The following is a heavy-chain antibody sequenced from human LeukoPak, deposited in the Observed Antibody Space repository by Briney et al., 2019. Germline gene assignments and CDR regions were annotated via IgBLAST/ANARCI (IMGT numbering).Heavy chain of an antibody. D-gene: IGHD6-13*01. CDR1: GFTFSTYV. V-gene: IGHV3-23*01. CDR3: AKYQNAAAGKLFDY. J-gene: IGHJ4*02. CDR2: ITGSGDTI. Sequence: GGSLRLSCAASGFTFSTYVMSWVRQAPGKGLEWVSVITGSGDTIYYADSVKGRFTISRDNSKNTLYLQMNSLRAEDTAVYYCAKYQNAAAGKLFDYWGQGTLVTVSS.